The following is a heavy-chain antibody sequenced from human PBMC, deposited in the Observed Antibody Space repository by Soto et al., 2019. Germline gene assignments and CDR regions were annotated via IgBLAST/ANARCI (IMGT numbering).Heavy chain of an antibody. J-gene: IGHJ4*02. CDR3: ARERVVVVPAAPLSYYFDY. CDR2: IYTSGST. CDR1: GGSISSYY. D-gene: IGHD2-2*01. Sequence: DTLSLTCTVSGGSISSYYWSWIRQPAGKGLEWIGRIYTSGSTNYNPSLKSRVTMSVDTSKNQFSLKLSSVTAADTAVYYCARERVVVVPAAPLSYYFDYWGQGTLVTVSS. V-gene: IGHV4-4*07.